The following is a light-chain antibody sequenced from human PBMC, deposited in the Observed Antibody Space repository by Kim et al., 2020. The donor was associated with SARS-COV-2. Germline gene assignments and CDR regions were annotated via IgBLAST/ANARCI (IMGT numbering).Light chain of an antibody. J-gene: IGKJ1*01. V-gene: IGKV3-15*01. CDR1: QGVNSR. CDR3: QQYNNWPPT. CDR2: GAS. Sequence: APGERATRTCRASQGVNSRLAWYQQKPGQAPRLLIYGASTRATGIPARFSGSGSGTEFTLTISGLQSEDFAVYYCQQYNNWPPTFGQGTKVDIK.